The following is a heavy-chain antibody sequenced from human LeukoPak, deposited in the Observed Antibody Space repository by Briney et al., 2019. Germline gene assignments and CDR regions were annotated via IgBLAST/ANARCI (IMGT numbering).Heavy chain of an antibody. V-gene: IGHV3-21*04. CDR2: ISSSISYI. CDR1: GFTFSSYS. D-gene: IGHD6-13*01. Sequence: GGSLRLSCAASGFTFSSYSMNWVRQAPGKGLEWVSSISSSISYIYYADSVKGRFTISRDNAKNSLYLQMNSLRAEDTALYYCARDHESSNPTYWGQGTLVTVSS. CDR3: ARDHESSNPTY. J-gene: IGHJ4*02.